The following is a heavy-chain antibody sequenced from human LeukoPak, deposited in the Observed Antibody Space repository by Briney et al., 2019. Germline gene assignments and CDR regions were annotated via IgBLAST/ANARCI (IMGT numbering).Heavy chain of an antibody. V-gene: IGHV3-74*03. J-gene: IGHJ4*02. D-gene: IGHD3-16*01. Sequence: GGSLRLSCVASGFTLSRYWMHWVRQVPGKGLEWVSRINEDASTITYADSVKGRFTISRDNAKNTLYLQMNSLRAEDTAVYFCVRDLILVWTPGDDFDHWGQGTLVTVSS. CDR2: INEDASTI. CDR1: GFTLSRYW. CDR3: VRDLILVWTPGDDFDH.